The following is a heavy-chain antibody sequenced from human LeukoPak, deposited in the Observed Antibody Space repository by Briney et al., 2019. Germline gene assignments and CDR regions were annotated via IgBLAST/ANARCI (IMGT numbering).Heavy chain of an antibody. Sequence: GASVKVSCKASGYTFSTYAMHWVRQAPGQRLEWMGWIKAGNGNTKYSQKFQGRVILTSDTSASTAYMEPSSLRSEDTAVYYCATRYNYNWGFDYWGQGTLVTVSS. CDR1: GYTFSTYA. CDR2: IKAGNGNT. V-gene: IGHV1-3*01. J-gene: IGHJ4*02. CDR3: ATRYNYNWGFDY. D-gene: IGHD1-20*01.